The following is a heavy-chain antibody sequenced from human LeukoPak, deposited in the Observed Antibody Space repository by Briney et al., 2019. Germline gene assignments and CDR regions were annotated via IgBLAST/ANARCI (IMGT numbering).Heavy chain of an antibody. CDR3: AKALSGWNFFDY. V-gene: IGHV3-30-3*01. J-gene: IGHJ4*02. CDR2: ISYDGSNK. Sequence: GGSLRLSCAASGFTFSSYAMHWVRQAPGKGLEWVAVISYDGSNKYYADSVKGRFTISRDNSKSTLYLQMNILRAEDTAVYYCAKALSGWNFFDYWGQGTLVTVSS. D-gene: IGHD6-19*01. CDR1: GFTFSSYA.